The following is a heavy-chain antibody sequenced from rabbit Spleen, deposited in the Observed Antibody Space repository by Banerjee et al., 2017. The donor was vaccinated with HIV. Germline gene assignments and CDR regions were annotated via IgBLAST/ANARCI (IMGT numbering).Heavy chain of an antibody. Sequence: QEQLEESGGGLVQPGASLTLTCKASGIDFSSATIGWVRQAPGKGLEWIGSINTGSTYTWYASWAKGRFTISKTSSTTVTLQLNSLTAADTATYFCARGYRGGGNNGFFTDGFGLWGQGTLVTVS. D-gene: IGHD7-1*01. J-gene: IGHJ4*01. CDR3: ARGYRGGGNNGFFTDGFGL. CDR2: INTGSTYT. CDR1: GIDFSSAT. V-gene: IGHV1S45*01.